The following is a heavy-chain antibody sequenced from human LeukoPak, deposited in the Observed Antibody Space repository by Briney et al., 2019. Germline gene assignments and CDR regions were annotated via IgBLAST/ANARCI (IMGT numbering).Heavy chain of an antibody. D-gene: IGHD6-19*01. CDR3: VRDXGWFXFDY. CDR1: GFRFGSYW. J-gene: IGHJ4*02. V-gene: IGHV3-7*03. Sequence: GGSLRLSCAASGFRFGSYWMTWVRQAPGKGLEWVAHIKEDGSAENYVDSVKGRFSISRDNAKNSLYLQMNSLSVEDTAVYYCVRDXGWFXFDYWGQGILVTVSP. CDR2: IKEDGSAE.